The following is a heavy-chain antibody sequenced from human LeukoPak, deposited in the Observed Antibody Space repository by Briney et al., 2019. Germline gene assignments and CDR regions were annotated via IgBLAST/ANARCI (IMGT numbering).Heavy chain of an antibody. CDR3: ASLDIVATIGSDY. CDR2: ISYDGSNK. Sequence: PGRSLRLSCAASGFTFSSYAMHWVRQAPGKGLEWVAVISYDGSNKYYADSVKGRFTISRDNSKNTLYLQMNSLRAEDTAVYYCASLDIVATIGSDYWGQGTQVTVSS. V-gene: IGHV3-30*04. J-gene: IGHJ4*02. CDR1: GFTFSSYA. D-gene: IGHD5-12*01.